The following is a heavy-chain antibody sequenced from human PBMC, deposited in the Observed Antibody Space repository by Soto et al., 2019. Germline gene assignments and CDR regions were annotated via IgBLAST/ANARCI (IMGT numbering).Heavy chain of an antibody. CDR1: GGSISSSSYY. CDR2: IFYSGCT. CDR3: ARGIVGSSSWWNPRYYMDV. D-gene: IGHD6-13*01. V-gene: IGHV4-39*07. Sequence: SEALSLTCVVSGGSISSSSYYWGWFRHPPGKGLEWIGSIFYSGCTNYNASLKSRVTISVDTSKNQFSLKLSSVTAADTAVYYCARGIVGSSSWWNPRYYMDVWGKGTTVTVSS. J-gene: IGHJ6*03.